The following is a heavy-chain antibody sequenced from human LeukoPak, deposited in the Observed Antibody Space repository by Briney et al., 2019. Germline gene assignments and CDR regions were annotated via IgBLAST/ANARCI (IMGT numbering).Heavy chain of an antibody. J-gene: IGHJ6*04. CDR1: GDSVSSNSAA. V-gene: IGHV6-1*01. Sequence: SQTLSLTCAISGDSVSSNSAAWNWIRQSPSRGLEWLGRTYYRSKWYNDYAVSVKSRITINPDTSKNQLSLQLNSVTPEDTAVYYCARDYRPFSSPQKRYYYGMDVWGKGTTVTVSS. CDR3: ARDYRPFSSPQKRYYYGMDV. D-gene: IGHD6-13*01. CDR2: TYYRSKWYN.